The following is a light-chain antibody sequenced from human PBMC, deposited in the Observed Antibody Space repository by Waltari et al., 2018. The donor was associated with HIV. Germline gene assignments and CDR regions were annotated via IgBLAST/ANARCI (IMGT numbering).Light chain of an antibody. CDR1: SSNIGSNY. CDR2: RTN. Sequence: QSVLTQPPSASGTPGQWVTISCSGSSSNIGSNYVYWYQQLPGTAPKRLIYRTNQRPSGVPDRFSGSKAGTSASLAISGLRSEDEGDYSCAAWDDSLSGVVFGGGTKLTVL. V-gene: IGLV1-47*01. J-gene: IGLJ2*01. CDR3: AAWDDSLSGVV.